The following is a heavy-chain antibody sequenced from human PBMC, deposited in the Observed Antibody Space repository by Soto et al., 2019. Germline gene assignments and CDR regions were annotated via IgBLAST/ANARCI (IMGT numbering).Heavy chain of an antibody. CDR2: IYYNGNT. CDR3: ARARLRAVYAFDF. V-gene: IGHV4-31*03. J-gene: IGHJ3*01. Sequence: SETLSLTCTLSCVSITSGAYYFTCVRQHPGKGLEWIGYIYYNGNTYFSPSLKSRLTISIDTSKNQFSLKLSSVTAADTAMYYCARARLRAVYAFDFWGQGTMVTVSS. CDR1: CVSITSGAYY. D-gene: IGHD4-17*01.